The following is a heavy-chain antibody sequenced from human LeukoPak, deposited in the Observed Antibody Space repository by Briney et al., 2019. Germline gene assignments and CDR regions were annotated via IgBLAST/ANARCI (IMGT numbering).Heavy chain of an antibody. Sequence: GGSLRLSCAASGFNFDDYVMTWVRQAPGKGLEWVSIISSGSSAIFSADALKGRFTISRDDAKNLLYLDMNSLRAEDTAVYYCARGHTAVTRHFDFWGQGTLVTVSS. CDR3: ARGHTAVTRHFDF. J-gene: IGHJ4*02. CDR1: GFNFDDYV. D-gene: IGHD4-17*01. CDR2: ISSGSSAI. V-gene: IGHV3-21*01.